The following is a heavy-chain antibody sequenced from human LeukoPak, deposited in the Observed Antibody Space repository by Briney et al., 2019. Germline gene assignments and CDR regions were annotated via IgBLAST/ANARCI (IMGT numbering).Heavy chain of an antibody. Sequence: SETLSLTCTVSGGSISSSSYYWGWIRQPPGEGLEWIGSIYYSGSTYYNPSLKSRVTISVDTSKNQFSLKLSSVTAADTAVYYCARQYYGSGSYYNWFDPWGQGTLVTVSS. CDR3: ARQYYGSGSYYNWFDP. CDR1: GGSISSSSYY. V-gene: IGHV4-39*01. D-gene: IGHD3-10*01. CDR2: IYYSGST. J-gene: IGHJ5*02.